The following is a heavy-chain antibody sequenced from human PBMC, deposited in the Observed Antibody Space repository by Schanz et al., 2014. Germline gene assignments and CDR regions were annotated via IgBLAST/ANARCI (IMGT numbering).Heavy chain of an antibody. CDR2: ISSSSSYI. CDR3: ARGTDWNLDY. D-gene: IGHD1-1*01. Sequence: VQLVESGGGVVQPGRSLRLSCAAYGFTLSSYAMHWVRQAPGKGLEWVSTISSSSSYIYYADSVKGRFTISRDNAKNSLYLQMNSLRAEDAAVYDCARGTDWNLDYWGQGALVTVSS. V-gene: IGHV3-21*01. CDR1: GFTLSSYA. J-gene: IGHJ4*02.